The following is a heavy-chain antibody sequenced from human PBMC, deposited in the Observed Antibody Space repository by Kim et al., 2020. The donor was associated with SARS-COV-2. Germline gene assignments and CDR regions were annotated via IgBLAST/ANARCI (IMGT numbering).Heavy chain of an antibody. Sequence: YADDVKGLFTISRDNSKNTLYLQMNSLRAEDTAVYYCARLPYGMDVWGQGTTVTVSS. V-gene: IGHV3-53*01. CDR3: ARLPYGMDV. J-gene: IGHJ6*02.